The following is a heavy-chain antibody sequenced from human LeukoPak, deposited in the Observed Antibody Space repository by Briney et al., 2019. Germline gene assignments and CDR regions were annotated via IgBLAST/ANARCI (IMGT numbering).Heavy chain of an antibody. D-gene: IGHD3-10*01. CDR1: GDSVSINSAA. CDR2: TYYRSKWYN. Sequence: SQTLSLTCAISGDSVSINSAAWNWIRQSPSRGIEWVGRTYYRSKWYNDYAVSVKSRITINPDTSRNQFSLQLNSVTPEDTAVYFCARSWPRFHYYGMDVWGQGTTVTVSS. J-gene: IGHJ6*02. CDR3: ARSWPRFHYYGMDV. V-gene: IGHV6-1*01.